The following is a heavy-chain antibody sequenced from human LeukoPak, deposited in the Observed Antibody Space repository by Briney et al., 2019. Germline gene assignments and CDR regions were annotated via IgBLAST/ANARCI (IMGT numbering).Heavy chain of an antibody. V-gene: IGHV3-11*04. CDR2: ISRGGSPI. CDR3: VITAGPPTDH. D-gene: IGHD1-14*01. Sequence: GVSLRLSCTASGITFSDYYMNWIRQAPGKGLEWLSFISRGGSPIYYADSVKGRFTISRDNAKNSLYLQMNSLRVEDTAMYYCVITAGPPTDHWGQGALVTVSS. J-gene: IGHJ4*01. CDR1: GITFSDYY.